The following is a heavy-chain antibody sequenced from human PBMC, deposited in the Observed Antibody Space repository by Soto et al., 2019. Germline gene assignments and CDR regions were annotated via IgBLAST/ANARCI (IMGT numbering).Heavy chain of an antibody. CDR2: IRPKADTYAT. V-gene: IGHV3-73*01. J-gene: IGHJ4*02. CDR1: GFTFSASA. Sequence: GGSLRLSCAASGFTFSASAIHWVRQASGKGLEWVGRIRPKADTYATAYAESVKGRFSISRDDSQNTAYLQMNSLKTEDTAVYYCTRLRISGDFDYWGQGTLVTVSS. D-gene: IGHD2-15*01. CDR3: TRLRISGDFDY.